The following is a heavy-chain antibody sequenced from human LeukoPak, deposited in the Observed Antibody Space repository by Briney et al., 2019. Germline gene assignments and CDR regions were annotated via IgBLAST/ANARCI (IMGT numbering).Heavy chain of an antibody. J-gene: IGHJ4*02. CDR3: ASRLPTTVTTGDSTDY. V-gene: IGHV3-20*04. Sequence: GGSLRLSCAASGFTFDDYGMSWVRQAPGKGLEWVSGINWNGGSTGYADSVKGRFTISRDNAKNSLYLQMNSLRAEDTAVYYCASRLPTTVTTGDSTDYWGQGTLVTVSS. D-gene: IGHD4-11*01. CDR1: GFTFDDYG. CDR2: INWNGGST.